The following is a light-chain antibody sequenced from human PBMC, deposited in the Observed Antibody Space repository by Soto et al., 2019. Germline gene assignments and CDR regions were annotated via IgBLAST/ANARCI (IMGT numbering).Light chain of an antibody. CDR1: QSISSS. CDR2: DAS. Sequence: IQMTQSPSTVSASVGDRVTITCRASQSISSSLAWYQQKPGKAPKVLIYDASSLDSGVPSRFSGSGYGTAFTLPVSSLQPGDFATYSCQQYESYPYSFGQGTKLEIK. CDR3: QQYESYPYS. J-gene: IGKJ2*01. V-gene: IGKV1-5*01.